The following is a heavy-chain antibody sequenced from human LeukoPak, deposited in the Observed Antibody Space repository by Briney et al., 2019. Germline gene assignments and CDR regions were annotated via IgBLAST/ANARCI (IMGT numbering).Heavy chain of an antibody. J-gene: IGHJ5*02. Sequence: GGSLRLSCAASEFTFTTYWMSWVRQAPGKGLEWVANIKQDGSEKYYVDSVKGRFTISRDNAKNSVYLQMNSLRAEDTAVYYCARDLGDYVWVAWGQGTLVTVSS. V-gene: IGHV3-7*01. CDR3: ARDLGDYVWVA. CDR2: IKQDGSEK. CDR1: EFTFTTYW. D-gene: IGHD3-16*01.